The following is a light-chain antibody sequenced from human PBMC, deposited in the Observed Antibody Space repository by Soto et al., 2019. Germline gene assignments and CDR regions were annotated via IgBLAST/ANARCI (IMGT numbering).Light chain of an antibody. Sequence: LVLTQSPSASASLGASVKLTCTLSSGHSSYVIAWHQQQPEKGPRYLMKLNSDGSHSKGDGIPDRFSGSSSGAERYLTISSLQSEDEADYYCQTWGTGPWVFGGGTKLTVL. CDR3: QTWGTGPWV. CDR2: LNSDGSH. CDR1: SGHSSYV. J-gene: IGLJ3*02. V-gene: IGLV4-69*01.